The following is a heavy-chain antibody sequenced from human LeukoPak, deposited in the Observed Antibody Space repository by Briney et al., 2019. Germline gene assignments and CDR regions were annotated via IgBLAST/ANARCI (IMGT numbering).Heavy chain of an antibody. D-gene: IGHD6-19*01. CDR3: ATSVSVAENAFDI. V-gene: IGHV3-30*04. CDR1: GLIFSSYA. Sequence: GRSLRLSCAASGLIFSSYAMDWVRQAPGKGLAWVASISYDGTNKYYADSVKGRFTTSRDDSKNTLYLQMNSLTIEDTAVYYCATSVSVAENAFDIWGQGTMVIVSS. J-gene: IGHJ3*02. CDR2: ISYDGTNK.